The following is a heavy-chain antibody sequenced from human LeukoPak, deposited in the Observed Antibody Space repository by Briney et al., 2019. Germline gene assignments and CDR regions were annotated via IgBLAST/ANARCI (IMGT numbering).Heavy chain of an antibody. Sequence: PSETLSLTCTVSGGSISSYYWSWIRQPPGKGLEWIGHIYYSGSTNYNPSLKSRVTISVDTSKNQFSLKLSSVTAADTAVYYCARDGGDGNYFYYWGQGTLVTVSS. V-gene: IGHV4-59*12. CDR2: IYYSGST. D-gene: IGHD3-16*01. J-gene: IGHJ4*02. CDR3: ARDGGDGNYFYY. CDR1: GGSISSYY.